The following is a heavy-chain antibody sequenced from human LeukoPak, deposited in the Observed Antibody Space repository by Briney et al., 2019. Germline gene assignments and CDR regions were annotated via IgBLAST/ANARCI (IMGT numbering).Heavy chain of an antibody. CDR1: GFTFSSSA. CDR3: AKQLGYCSDGSCYFPY. D-gene: IGHD2-15*01. CDR2: ISNNGGYT. Sequence: GGSLRLSCAASGFTFSSSAMSWVRQAPGKGLEWVSAISNNGGYTYYADAVQGRFTISRDNSKSTLCLQMNSLRAEDTAVYYCAKQLGYCSDGSCYFPYWGQGTLVTVSS. V-gene: IGHV3-23*01. J-gene: IGHJ4*02.